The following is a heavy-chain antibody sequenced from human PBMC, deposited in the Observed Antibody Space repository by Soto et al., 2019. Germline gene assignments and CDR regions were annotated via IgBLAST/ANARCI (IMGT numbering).Heavy chain of an antibody. CDR2: IRSSSSYI. V-gene: IGHV3-21*06. Sequence: LRLSCAASGFTFSSYSMNWVRQAPGKGLEWVSSIRSSSSYIYYADSVKGRFTISRDNAKNSLYLQMNSLRAEDTAVYYCARARGGSHTYYYGMDVWGQGDTVTVSS. J-gene: IGHJ6*02. CDR3: ARARGGSHTYYYGMDV. CDR1: GFTFSSYS. D-gene: IGHD3-10*01.